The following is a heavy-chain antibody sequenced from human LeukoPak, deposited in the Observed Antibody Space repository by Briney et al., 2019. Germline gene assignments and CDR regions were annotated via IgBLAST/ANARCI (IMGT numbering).Heavy chain of an antibody. D-gene: IGHD3-3*01. CDR3: ARTESPPYKDDFWSGYYPNNYWYFDL. J-gene: IGHJ2*01. CDR2: IYHSGSP. CDR1: GGSISSNNW. Sequence: SGTLSLTCAVSGGSISSNNWWGWVRQPPGKGLEWIGEIYHSGSPNYNPSLKSRVTISVDKSRNHFSLNLSSVTAEDTAVYYCARTESPPYKDDFWSGYYPNNYWYFDLWGRGTLVTVSS. V-gene: IGHV4-4*02.